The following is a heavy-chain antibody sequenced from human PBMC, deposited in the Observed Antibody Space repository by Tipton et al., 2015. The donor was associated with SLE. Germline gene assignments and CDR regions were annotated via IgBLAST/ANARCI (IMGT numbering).Heavy chain of an antibody. J-gene: IGHJ3*02. V-gene: IGHV5-51*03. Sequence: VQLVQSGPEVKKPGESLKISCEASVYSFTSYWIGWVRQMPGKGLEWMGIIYPADSDTRYSPSFQGQVTISADKSISTAYLQWSSLKASDTAMHYCARLSELGMDAFDIWGQGTMVTVSS. CDR1: VYSFTSYW. D-gene: IGHD7-27*01. CDR3: ARLSELGMDAFDI. CDR2: IYPADSDT.